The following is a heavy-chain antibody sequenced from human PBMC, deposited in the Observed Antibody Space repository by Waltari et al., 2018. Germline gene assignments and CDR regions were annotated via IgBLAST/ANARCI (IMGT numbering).Heavy chain of an antibody. D-gene: IGHD1-26*01. V-gene: IGHV4-59*01. CDR1: GGSISSYY. CDR3: ARGMSRSYHTPFQH. J-gene: IGHJ1*01. CDR2: IYYSGSGST. Sequence: QVQLQESGPGLVKPSETLSLTCTVSGGSISSYYWSWNRQSPGKGLEWIGYIYYSGSGSTSYNPSLTSPVTLSVDTAKNQVSLKLTSVTAADTSIYYCARGMSRSYHTPFQHWGQGTLVTVSS.